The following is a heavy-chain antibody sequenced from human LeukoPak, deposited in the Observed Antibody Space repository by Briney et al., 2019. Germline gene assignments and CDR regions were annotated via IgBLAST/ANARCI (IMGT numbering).Heavy chain of an antibody. V-gene: IGHV1-2*02. Sequence: ASVKVSCKASGYTFTAYYMHWVRQAPGQGLEWMGWINPNSGGTNYAQKFQGRVTMTRDTSISIAYMELSSLRAEDTAVYYCAKRTGIGSVGDYFDYWGQGTLVTVSS. D-gene: IGHD1-14*01. J-gene: IGHJ4*02. CDR3: AKRTGIGSVGDYFDY. CDR2: INPNSGGT. CDR1: GYTFTAYY.